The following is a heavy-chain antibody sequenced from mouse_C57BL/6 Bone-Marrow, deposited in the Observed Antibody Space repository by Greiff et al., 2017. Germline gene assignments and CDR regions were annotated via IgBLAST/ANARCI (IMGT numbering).Heavy chain of an antibody. V-gene: IGHV6-3*01. D-gene: IGHD2-3*01. CDR3: TRWFYFDY. CDR2: IRLKSDNYAT. J-gene: IGHJ2*01. Sequence: EVMLVESGGGLVQPGGSMKLSCVASGFTFSNYWMNWVRQSPEKGLEWVAQIRLKSDNYATHYAESVKGRFTISRDDSKSSVYLQMNNLRAEDTGIYYCTRWFYFDYWGQGTTLTVSS. CDR1: GFTFSNYW.